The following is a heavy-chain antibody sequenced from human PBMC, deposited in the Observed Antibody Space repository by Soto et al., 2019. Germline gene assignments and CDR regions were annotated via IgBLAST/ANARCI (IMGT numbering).Heavy chain of an antibody. CDR3: ARTTRWSSWYGTMNGGGLDY. CDR1: GYTFTSYD. J-gene: IGHJ4*02. D-gene: IGHD6-13*01. V-gene: IGHV1-8*01. CDR2: MNPNSGNT. Sequence: QVQLVQSGAEVKKPGASVKVSCKASGYTFTSYDINWVRQATGQGLEWMGWMNPNSGNTGYAQKFQGRVTMTRNTSISTRYRGLGSPGFEEPAGYYRARTTRWSSWYGTMNGGGLDYWGQGTLVTVSS.